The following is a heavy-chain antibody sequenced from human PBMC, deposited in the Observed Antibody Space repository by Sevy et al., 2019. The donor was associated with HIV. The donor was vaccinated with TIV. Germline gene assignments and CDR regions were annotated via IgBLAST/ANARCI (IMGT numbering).Heavy chain of an antibody. V-gene: IGHV3-30*18. J-gene: IGHJ3*02. Sequence: GGSLRLSCEASGFTFSNYGMHWVRQAPGKGLEWVALISYDASNKYYGDSINGRFTISRDNSKNTLYLQMNSLRGEDTAVYYCANDPVSGLLIHKGQDSFHIWGQGTMVTVSS. CDR2: ISYDASNK. CDR1: GFTFSNYG. D-gene: IGHD3-9*01. CDR3: ANDPVSGLLIHKGQDSFHI.